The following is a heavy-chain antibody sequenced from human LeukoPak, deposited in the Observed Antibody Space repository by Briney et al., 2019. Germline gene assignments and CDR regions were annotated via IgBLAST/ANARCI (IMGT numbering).Heavy chain of an antibody. V-gene: IGHV4-4*07. D-gene: IGHD2-15*01. CDR1: GGSISSYY. Sequence: SETLSLTCTVSGGSISSYYWSWIRQPAGKGLEWIGRIYRSGSTNYNPSLKSRVTISVDTSKNQFSLKLSSVTAADTAVYYCARALGYCSGGSCYSVGWFDPWGQGTLVTVSS. CDR3: ARALGYCSGGSCYSVGWFDP. J-gene: IGHJ5*02. CDR2: IYRSGST.